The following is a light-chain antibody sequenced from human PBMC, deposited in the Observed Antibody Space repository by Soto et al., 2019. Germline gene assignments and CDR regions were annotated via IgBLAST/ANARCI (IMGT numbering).Light chain of an antibody. V-gene: IGLV2-8*01. CDR1: SSDVGGYNF. CDR3: SSYAGSNLVV. J-gene: IGLJ2*01. CDR2: EVS. Sequence: QSVLTQAPSASGSPVPSVTISCTGTSSDVGGYNFVSWYQQHPGKAPKLMIYEVSERPSGVPDRFSGSKSGNTASLTVSGLQAEDEADYYCSSYAGSNLVVFGGGTKLTVL.